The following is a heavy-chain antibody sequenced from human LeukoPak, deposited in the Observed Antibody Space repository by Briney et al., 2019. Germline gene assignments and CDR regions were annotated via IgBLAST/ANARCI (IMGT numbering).Heavy chain of an antibody. CDR1: GGFFRVNY. Sequence: ETQSLTCAVYGGFFRVNYGTLIRQTPGRGLEWIGERGATGDDTGYNPSLKGRATLSVHSSKNRFSLKLTSLTAADTGVYYCARVPDFIARSCDSWGPATLVTVSS. CDR2: RGATGDDT. CDR3: ARVPDFIARSCDS. V-gene: IGHV4-34*01. D-gene: IGHD2-21*01. J-gene: IGHJ4*02.